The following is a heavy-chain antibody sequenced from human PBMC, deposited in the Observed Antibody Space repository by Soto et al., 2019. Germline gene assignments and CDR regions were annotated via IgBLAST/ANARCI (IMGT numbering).Heavy chain of an antibody. CDR1: GFTFSSSG. J-gene: IGHJ3*01. V-gene: IGHV3-23*01. CDR3: ATHGGFDF. D-gene: IGHD4-17*01. Sequence: EGQLLQSGGGLVQPGESLRVSCAASGFTFSSSGMSWVRQAPGKGLEWVSSISVRGDYRYYADSVKGRFTISRDNSTNTLYMQMNSLTAEDTAVYYCATHGGFDFWGQGTMVAVSS. CDR2: ISVRGDYR.